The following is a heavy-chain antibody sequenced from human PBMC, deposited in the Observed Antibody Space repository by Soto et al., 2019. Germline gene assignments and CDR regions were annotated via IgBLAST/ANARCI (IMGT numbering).Heavy chain of an antibody. CDR2: IYYSRST. D-gene: IGHD3-9*01. Sequence: PSETLSLTCTVSGGSISSYYWSWMRQPPGKGLEWIGYIYYSRSTNYNPSLKSRVTISVDTSKNQFSLKLSSVTAADTAVYYCARVRERLQYIDWLYYFDYWGQGTLVTVSS. CDR3: ARVRERLQYIDWLYYFDY. V-gene: IGHV4-59*01. J-gene: IGHJ4*02. CDR1: GGSISSYY.